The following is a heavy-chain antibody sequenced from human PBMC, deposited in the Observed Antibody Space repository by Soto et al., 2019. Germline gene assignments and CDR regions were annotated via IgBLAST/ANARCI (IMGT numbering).Heavy chain of an antibody. J-gene: IGHJ4*02. Sequence: EVQRVESGGGLVKPGGSLRLSCAASGFTFSNAWMNWVRQSPGKGLEWVGRIKSNTDGGTTDYAAPVKDRFTISRDDSKTTLYLQMSSLKTEDTPVYYCTFGIVGATTNYWGQGTLVTVSS. CDR2: IKSNTDGGTT. V-gene: IGHV3-15*07. CDR3: TFGIVGATTNY. CDR1: GFTFSNAW. D-gene: IGHD1-26*01.